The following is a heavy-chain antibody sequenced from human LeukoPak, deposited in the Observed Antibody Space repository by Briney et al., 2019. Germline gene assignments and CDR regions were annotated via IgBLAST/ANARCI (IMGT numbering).Heavy chain of an antibody. J-gene: IGHJ4*02. D-gene: IGHD5-18*01. Sequence: SETLSLTCTVSGGSISVSGYYWGWIRQPPGKGLEWIGSIFYTGSTYYNPPLKSRVTISVAMSKNQFSLRLSSVTAADTAVYYCARLSGYSYGHIAYWGQGTLVTVSS. V-gene: IGHV4-39*01. CDR3: ARLSGYSYGHIAY. CDR1: GGSISVSGYY. CDR2: IFYTGST.